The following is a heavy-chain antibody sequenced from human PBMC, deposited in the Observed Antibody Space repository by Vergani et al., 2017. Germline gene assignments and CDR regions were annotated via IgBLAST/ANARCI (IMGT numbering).Heavy chain of an antibody. CDR2: ISSSRSYK. J-gene: IGHJ4*02. V-gene: IGHV3-21*01. Sequence: EVQLVESGGGLVKPGGSLRLSCAASGFTFSSYSMNWVRQAPGKGLEWVSSISSSRSYKYYADSVKGRFTISRDNAKNSLYLQMNSLRAEDTAMYYCARDQYYDFWIGRGQGTLVTVSS. D-gene: IGHD3/OR15-3a*01. CDR3: ARDQYYDFWIG. CDR1: GFTFSSYS.